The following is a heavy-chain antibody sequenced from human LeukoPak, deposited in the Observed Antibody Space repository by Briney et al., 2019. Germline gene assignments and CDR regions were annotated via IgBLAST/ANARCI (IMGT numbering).Heavy chain of an antibody. CDR3: ARDKVIAVAGTPDYYYYRMDV. J-gene: IGHJ6*02. CDR2: ISYDGSNK. Sequence: PGRSLRLSCAASGFTFSSYAMHWVRQAPGKGLEWVAVISYDGSNKYYADSVKGRFTISRDNSKNTLYLQMNSLRAEDTAVYYCARDKVIAVAGTPDYYYYRMDVWGQGTTVTVSS. CDR1: GFTFSSYA. D-gene: IGHD6-19*01. V-gene: IGHV3-30-3*01.